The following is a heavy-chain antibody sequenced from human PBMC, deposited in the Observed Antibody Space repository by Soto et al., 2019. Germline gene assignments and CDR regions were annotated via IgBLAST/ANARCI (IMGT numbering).Heavy chain of an antibody. D-gene: IGHD2-21*02. CDR1: GGTFSSYA. Sequence: QVQLVQSGAEVKKPGSSVKVSCKASGGTFSSYAISWVRQAPGQGLESMGGIIPIFGTANYAQKFQGRVTMTAEESRRTAYMELSSLRSEATAVYFCARHVPTAGYYCGMDVWGQGTTVTVSS. J-gene: IGHJ6*02. CDR2: IIPIFGTA. CDR3: ARHVPTAGYYCGMDV. V-gene: IGHV1-69*12.